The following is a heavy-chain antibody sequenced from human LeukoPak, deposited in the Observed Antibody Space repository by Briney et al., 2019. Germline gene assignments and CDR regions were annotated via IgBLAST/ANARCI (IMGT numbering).Heavy chain of an antibody. CDR1: GYTFTDYY. J-gene: IGHJ4*02. CDR3: ARDLSGRYEFDY. D-gene: IGHD1-26*01. Sequence: GASVKVSCKASGYTFTDYYTHWVRQAPGQGLEWMGWINPNSGGTNCAQKFQGRVTMTRDTSISTAYMELSRLRSDDTAVYYCARDLSGRYEFDYWGQGTLVTVSS. CDR2: INPNSGGT. V-gene: IGHV1-2*02.